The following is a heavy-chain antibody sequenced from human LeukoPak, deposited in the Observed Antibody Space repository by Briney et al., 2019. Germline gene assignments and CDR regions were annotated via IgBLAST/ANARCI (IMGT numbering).Heavy chain of an antibody. Sequence: GRSLRLSCAASGFTFSSYVMHWVRQAPGKGLEWVAIISYDGSNEYYADSVKGRFTISRDNSKNTLYLQMNSLRAADTAVYYCARGSSSWYYFDYWGQGTLVTVSS. CDR3: ARGSSSWYYFDY. CDR2: ISYDGSNE. D-gene: IGHD6-13*01. V-gene: IGHV3-30*04. CDR1: GFTFSSYV. J-gene: IGHJ4*02.